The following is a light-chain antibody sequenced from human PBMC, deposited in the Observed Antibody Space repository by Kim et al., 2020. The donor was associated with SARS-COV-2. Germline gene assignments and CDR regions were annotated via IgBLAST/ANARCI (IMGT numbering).Light chain of an antibody. J-gene: IGLJ1*01. CDR2: DEN. Sequence: SSELTQDPAVSVALGQTVRITCQGDRLIRYHASWYQQKPGQAPVLVIYDENNRPSGIPDRFSGSTSGSTSFLTITGARAEDEADYYCNSADSSGDHYVFG. CDR1: RLIRYH. CDR3: NSADSSGDHYV. V-gene: IGLV3-19*01.